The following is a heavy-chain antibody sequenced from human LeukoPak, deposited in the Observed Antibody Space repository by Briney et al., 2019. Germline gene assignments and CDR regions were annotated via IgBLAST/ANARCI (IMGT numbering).Heavy chain of an antibody. V-gene: IGHV4-39*02. Sequence: SETLSLTCTVSGGSINSTNYYWGWIRQPPGKGLEWIGSIYYSGSTYYNPSLQSRVTISVDTSKNQFSLKLRSVTGADTAVYYCAREGYYGDYVRIDYCGQGTLVTVSS. J-gene: IGHJ4*02. D-gene: IGHD4-17*01. CDR2: IYYSGST. CDR3: AREGYYGDYVRIDY. CDR1: GGSINSTNYY.